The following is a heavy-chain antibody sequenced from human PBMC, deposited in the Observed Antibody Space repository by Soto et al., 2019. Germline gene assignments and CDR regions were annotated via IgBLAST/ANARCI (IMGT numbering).Heavy chain of an antibody. D-gene: IGHD2-15*01. CDR1: GFTFSTYA. CDR3: AQGYCGGGRCYDLDNWFDS. J-gene: IGHJ5*01. V-gene: IGHV3-23*01. CDR2: IGDSEGETT. Sequence: EVQLLESGGGLVQPGGSLRLSCAASGFTFSTYAMTWVRQAPGKGPEWVSRIGDSEGETTHYADSVKGRFTISRHNAKNTRYLQINSMRVQDTAIYYCAQGYCGGGRCYDLDNWFDSWGQGTRVTVSS.